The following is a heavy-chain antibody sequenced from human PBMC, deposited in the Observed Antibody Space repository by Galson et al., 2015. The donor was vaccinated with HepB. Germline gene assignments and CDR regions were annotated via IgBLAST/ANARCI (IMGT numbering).Heavy chain of an antibody. CDR3: ARQYQLLHWYYMDV. D-gene: IGHD2-2*01. Sequence: SVKVSCKASGYTFTSYGISWVRQAPGQGLEWMGWISAYNGNTNYAQKLQGRVTMTTDTSTSTAYMELRSLRSDDTAVYYCARQYQLLHWYYMDVWGKGTTVTVSS. CDR1: GYTFTSYG. V-gene: IGHV1-18*01. J-gene: IGHJ6*03. CDR2: ISAYNGNT.